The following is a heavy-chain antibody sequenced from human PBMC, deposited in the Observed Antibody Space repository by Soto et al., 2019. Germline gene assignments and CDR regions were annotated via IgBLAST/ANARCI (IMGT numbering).Heavy chain of an antibody. D-gene: IGHD1-26*01. J-gene: IGHJ5*01. V-gene: IGHV3-15*01. CDR3: NTSGVGATNSWFDP. Sequence: GGSLRLSCAGSGFIFSNVWMNWVRQAPGKGLEWVGHIKSKSDDGTTDYAAPVKGRFTISRDDSKNTLYLEMNSLQSEDTALYDCNTSGVGATNSWFDPWGQGTLVTVSS. CDR1: GFIFSNVW. CDR2: IKSKSDDGTT.